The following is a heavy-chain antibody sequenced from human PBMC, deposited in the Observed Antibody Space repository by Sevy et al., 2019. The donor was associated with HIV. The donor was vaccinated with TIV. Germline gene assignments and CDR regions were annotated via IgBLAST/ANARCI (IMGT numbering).Heavy chain of an antibody. J-gene: IGHJ6*02. CDR1: GFTFDDYA. V-gene: IGHV3-9*01. D-gene: IGHD3-10*01. Sequence: GGSLRLSCAASGFTFDDYAMHWVRQAPGKGLEWVSGISWNSGSIGYADSVKGRFTISRDNAKNSLYLQMNSRRAEDTALYYCAKDMSGSGKGMDVWGQWTTVTVSS. CDR3: AKDMSGSGKGMDV. CDR2: ISWNSGSI.